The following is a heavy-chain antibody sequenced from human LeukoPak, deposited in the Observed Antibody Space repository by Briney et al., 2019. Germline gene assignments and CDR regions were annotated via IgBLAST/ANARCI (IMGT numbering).Heavy chain of an antibody. V-gene: IGHV4-59*08. CDR3: ARPYTSGRYGVFDI. Sequence: SETLSLTCTVSGGSISSYYWSWIRQSPGKGLEWIGYISYSGSTNYNPSLKSRVTISVDTSKNQFSLKLSSVAAADTAVYYCARPYTSGRYGVFDIWGQGTMVTVSS. D-gene: IGHD6-19*01. CDR2: ISYSGST. CDR1: GGSISSYY. J-gene: IGHJ3*02.